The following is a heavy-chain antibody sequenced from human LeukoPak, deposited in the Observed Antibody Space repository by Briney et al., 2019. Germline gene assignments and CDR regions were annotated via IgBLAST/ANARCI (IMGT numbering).Heavy chain of an antibody. J-gene: IGHJ4*02. CDR2: IKQDGSEK. V-gene: IGHV3-7*01. CDR3: VRGGSIVVIVAETYGFDY. D-gene: IGHD6-13*01. Sequence: GGYLRLSCAASGFTFNSYWMSWVRQAPGKGLEWVASIKQDGSEKKYVGSVKGRFTISRDNAKNSLYLQMNSLRAEDTAVYYCVRGGSIVVIVAETYGFDYWGQGTRVTVSS. CDR1: GFTFNSYW.